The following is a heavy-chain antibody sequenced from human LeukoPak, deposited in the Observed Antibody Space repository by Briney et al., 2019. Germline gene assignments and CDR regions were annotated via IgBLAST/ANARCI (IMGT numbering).Heavy chain of an antibody. D-gene: IGHD3-22*01. CDR2: IYTSGST. CDR1: GGSISSYY. V-gene: IGHV4-4*07. CDR3: ARSPIVVVITYFDY. J-gene: IGHJ4*02. Sequence: SETLSLTCTVSGGSISSYYWSWIRQPAGKGLEWIGRIYTSGSTNYNPSLKSRVTMSVDTSKNQFSLKLSSVTAADTAVYYCARSPIVVVITYFDYWGQGTLGTVSS.